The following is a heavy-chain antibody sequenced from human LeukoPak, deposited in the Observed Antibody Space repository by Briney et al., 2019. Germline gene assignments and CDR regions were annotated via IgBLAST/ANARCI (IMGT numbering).Heavy chain of an antibody. V-gene: IGHV3-49*04. CDR2: IRSKAYGATT. Sequence: GGSLRLSCTTSGFTFGDYSMSWVRQAPGKGLEWVGFIRSKAYGATTEYAAYVKGRFIISRDDSKSIAYLQMNSLKTGDTAVYYCSTVRVNDYVWGTYRYSYFEYWGQGTLVTVSS. CDR3: STVRVNDYVWGTYRYSYFEY. D-gene: IGHD3-16*02. J-gene: IGHJ4*02. CDR1: GFTFGDYS.